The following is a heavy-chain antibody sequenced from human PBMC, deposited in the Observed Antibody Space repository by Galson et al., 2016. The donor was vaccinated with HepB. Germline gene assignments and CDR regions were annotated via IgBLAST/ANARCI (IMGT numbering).Heavy chain of an antibody. Sequence: SLRLSCAASGFSFGSHSMNWVRQSAVKGLEWLAYISSTSSTIYYAASVRGRFTVSRDNAKDSLFLQMNGLTAEDTAIYYCARAYGGNLMFEFWGQGVLVTVPS. CDR2: ISSTSSTI. D-gene: IGHD4-23*01. J-gene: IGHJ4*02. CDR1: GFSFGSHS. CDR3: ARAYGGNLMFEF. V-gene: IGHV3-48*03.